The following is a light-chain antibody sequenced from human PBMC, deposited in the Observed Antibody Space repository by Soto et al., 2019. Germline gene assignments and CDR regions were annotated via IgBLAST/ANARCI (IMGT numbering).Light chain of an antibody. CDR3: QQYGSLIT. V-gene: IGKV3-20*01. CDR1: QSVSSSY. CDR2: GAS. Sequence: EAVLTQSPGTLSLSPGERATPSCGASQSVSSSYLAWYQQKPGQAPRLLIYGASSRATGIPDRFSGSGSGTDFTLTISRLEPEDFAVYYCQQYGSLITFGQGTRLESK. J-gene: IGKJ5*01.